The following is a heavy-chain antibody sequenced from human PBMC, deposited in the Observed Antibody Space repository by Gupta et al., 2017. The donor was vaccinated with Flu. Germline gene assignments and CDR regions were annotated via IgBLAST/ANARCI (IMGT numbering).Heavy chain of an antibody. CDR3: ARGLYAHFYDNSHPFVPTPFDY. D-gene: IGHD3-22*01. CDR2: INYSGIT. J-gene: IGHJ4*02. Sequence: QVELQQWGAGLLKTSETLSLTCGVSGGPLKGYFWSWIRQSPAKGLEWIGQINYSGITDYNPSFKSRVTLSVDTSKNQFSLRLHSLNTADTAVYFCARGLYAHFYDNSHPFVPTPFDYWGQGTRVTVSP. CDR1: GGPLKGYF. V-gene: IGHV4-34*01.